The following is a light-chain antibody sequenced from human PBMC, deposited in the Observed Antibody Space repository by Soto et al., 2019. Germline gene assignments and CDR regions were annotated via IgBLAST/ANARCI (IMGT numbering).Light chain of an antibody. Sequence: DIVLTQSPGTLSLSAGERATLSCRASQSVTSDYLAWYQQKPGQAPSLLIYDVSTRATGIPDRFSASGSGTDFTLAINRLEPEDFALSYCQHSDTSSWTFGQGTRVEIK. CDR1: QSVTSDY. CDR2: DVS. J-gene: IGKJ1*01. V-gene: IGKV3-20*01. CDR3: QHSDTSSWT.